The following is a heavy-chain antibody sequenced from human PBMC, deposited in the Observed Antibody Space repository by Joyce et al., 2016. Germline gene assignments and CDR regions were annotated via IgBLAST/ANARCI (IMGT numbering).Heavy chain of an antibody. J-gene: IGHJ4*02. CDR1: GGSFGGFS. D-gene: IGHD3-3*01. V-gene: IGHV4-34*01. CDR3: ARKGYDFFGHYYRGFDF. CDR2: ISYSGST. Sequence: QVQLQQWGAGLLKPSETLSLTCAVYGGSFGGFSWSWIRQPPGKGLEWIGEISYSGSTKYSPSLESRVTISADTSKAQFSLRLSSVTAADTAVYYCARKGYDFFGHYYRGFDFWGQGALVSVSS.